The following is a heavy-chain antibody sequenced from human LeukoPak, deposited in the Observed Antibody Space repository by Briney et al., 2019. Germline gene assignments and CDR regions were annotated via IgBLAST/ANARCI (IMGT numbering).Heavy chain of an antibody. J-gene: IGHJ4*02. Sequence: ASVKVSCKASGYTFTGYYMHWVRQAPGQGLEWMGRINPNSGGTNYAQKFQGRVTMTRDTSISTAYMELSRLRSDDTAVYYCARDRFTLFYGLPDYWGQGTLVTDSS. CDR2: INPNSGGT. V-gene: IGHV1-2*06. CDR3: ARDRFTLFYGLPDY. CDR1: GYTFTGYY. D-gene: IGHD2-21*02.